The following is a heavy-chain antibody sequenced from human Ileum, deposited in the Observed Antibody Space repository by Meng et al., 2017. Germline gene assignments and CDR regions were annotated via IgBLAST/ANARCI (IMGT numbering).Heavy chain of an antibody. D-gene: IGHD3-22*01. J-gene: IGHJ5*02. CDR2: IYVDGRT. Sequence: VRLVESGGGLVQPGGSLRLSCAASGFTVSVNYMSWVRQAPGKGLEWVSCIYVDGRTYYADSVKGRFTIFRDSSKNTLYLQMNSLRAEDTAVYYCAKSVNFDAGGYYPWGQGTLVTVSS. CDR1: GFTVSVNY. CDR3: AKSVNFDAGGYYP. V-gene: IGHV3-66*01.